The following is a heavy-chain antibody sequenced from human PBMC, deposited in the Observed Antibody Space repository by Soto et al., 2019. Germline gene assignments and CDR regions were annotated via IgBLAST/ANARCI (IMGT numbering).Heavy chain of an antibody. CDR1: GCSISPYC. V-gene: IGHV4-59*01. CDR3: ARKGAAASYSHYYNEV. Sequence: PSETLSLTGTVSGCSISPYCWSWIRQPPGKGLEWIGYIYYSGNTNYNPSLESRVTISVDTSRNQFSLKLTSVTAADTAVYHCARKGAAASYSHYYNEVWGSGTTVTVSS. J-gene: IGHJ6*03. CDR2: IYYSGNT. D-gene: IGHD6-13*01.